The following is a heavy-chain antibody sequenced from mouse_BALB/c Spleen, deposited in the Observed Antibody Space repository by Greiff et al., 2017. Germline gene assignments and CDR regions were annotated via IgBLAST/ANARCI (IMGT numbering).Heavy chain of an antibody. CDR1: GYSITSGYY. V-gene: IGHV3-6*02. Sequence: EVKLVESGPGLVKPSQSLSLTCSVTGYSITSGYYWNWIRQFPGNKLEWMGYISYDGSNNYNPSLKNRISITRDTSKNQFFLKLNSVTTEDTATYYCASRRDYYAMDYWGQGTSVTVSS. CDR2: ISYDGSN. J-gene: IGHJ4*01. CDR3: ASRRDYYAMDY.